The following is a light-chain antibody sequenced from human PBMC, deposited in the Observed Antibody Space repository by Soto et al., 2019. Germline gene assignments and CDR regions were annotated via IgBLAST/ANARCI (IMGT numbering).Light chain of an antibody. Sequence: QSVLTQPPSASGSPGQSVTISCTGTSSDVGGYDYVSWYQQHPGKAPKLLIYKVSQRPSGVPDRFSGSKSGSTASLTVSGLQADDAADYYCCPYGGSNLLYVFGHATKLTV. CDR3: CPYGGSNLLYV. CDR1: SSDVGGYDY. J-gene: IGLJ1*01. V-gene: IGLV2-8*01. CDR2: KVS.